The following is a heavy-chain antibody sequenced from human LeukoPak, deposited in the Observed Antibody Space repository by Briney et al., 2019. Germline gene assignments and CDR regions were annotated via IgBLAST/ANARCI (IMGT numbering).Heavy chain of an antibody. J-gene: IGHJ4*02. V-gene: IGHV3-30*18. CDR1: GFTFSSYG. CDR2: ISYDGSNK. Sequence: GGSLRLSCAASGFTFSSYGMHWVRQAPGKGLEWVAVISYDGSNKYYADSVKGRFTISRDNSKNTLYLQMNSLRAEDTAVYYCAKDQEFVQQQLVLPMDYWGQGTLVTVSS. D-gene: IGHD6-13*01. CDR3: AKDQEFVQQQLVLPMDY.